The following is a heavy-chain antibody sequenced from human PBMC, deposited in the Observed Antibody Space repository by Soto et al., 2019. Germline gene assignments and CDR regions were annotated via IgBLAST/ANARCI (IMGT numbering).Heavy chain of an antibody. D-gene: IGHD3-16*01. CDR2: IYSGGST. V-gene: IGHV3-53*01. CDR1: GFSVSGSY. CDR3: ARDRGDYGMDV. Sequence: GGSLRLSCSASGFSVSGSYMSWVRQSPGKGLEWVSVIYSGGSTYYADSVKGRFTISRDNSKNTLYLQMNSLRAEDTAVYYCARDRGDYGMDVWGQGTTVTVSS. J-gene: IGHJ6*02.